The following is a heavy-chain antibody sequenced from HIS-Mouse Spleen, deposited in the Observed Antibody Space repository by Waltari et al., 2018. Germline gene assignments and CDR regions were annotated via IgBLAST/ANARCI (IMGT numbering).Heavy chain of an antibody. Sequence: SRSYYWGWIRQPPGKGLEWIGSIYYSGSTYYNPSRKSRVTISVDTSKNQFSLKRSSVTAADTAVYYCATQDIVVVVAAFDYWGQGTLVTVSS. D-gene: IGHD2-15*01. CDR2: IYYSGST. V-gene: IGHV4-39*07. CDR3: ATQDIVVVVAAFDY. J-gene: IGHJ4*02. CDR1: SRSYY.